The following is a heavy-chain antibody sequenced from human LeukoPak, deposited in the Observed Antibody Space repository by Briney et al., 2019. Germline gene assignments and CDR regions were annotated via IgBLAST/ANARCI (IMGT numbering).Heavy chain of an antibody. Sequence: PGGSLRLACAASGLTFSSYAMSWVRQAPGKGLEWASAISGRGANTYYADSVKGRFTISRDNSKDPLYLKMNSLTAEDTAVYYCAELGITMIGGVWGKGTTVTVSS. CDR3: AELGITMIGGV. CDR2: ISGRGANT. J-gene: IGHJ6*04. CDR1: GLTFSSYA. V-gene: IGHV3-23*01. D-gene: IGHD3-10*02.